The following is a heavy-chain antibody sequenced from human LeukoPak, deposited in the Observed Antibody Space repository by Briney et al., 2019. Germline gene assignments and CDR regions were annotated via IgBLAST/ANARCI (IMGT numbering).Heavy chain of an antibody. CDR2: MNPNSGNT. CDR3: ARGRYDSSGRVDY. Sequence: ASVKVSCKASGYTFTSYYMHWVRQATGQGLEWMGWMNPNSGNTGYAQKFQGRVTITRNTSISTAYMELSSLRSEDTAVYYCARGRYDSSGRVDYWGQGTLVTVSS. V-gene: IGHV1-8*03. J-gene: IGHJ4*02. D-gene: IGHD3-22*01. CDR1: GYTFTSYY.